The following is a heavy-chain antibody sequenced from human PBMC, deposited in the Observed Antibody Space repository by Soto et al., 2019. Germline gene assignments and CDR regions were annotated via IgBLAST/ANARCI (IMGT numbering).Heavy chain of an antibody. Sequence: GGSLRLSCAASGFTFDDYGMSWVRQAPGKGLEWVSGINWNGGSTGYADSVKGRFTISRDNAKNSLYLQMNSLRAEDTALYHCARAYRAKSFYYYYMDVWGKGTTVTVSS. CDR3: ARAYRAKSFYYYYMDV. D-gene: IGHD5-18*01. J-gene: IGHJ6*03. CDR1: GFTFDDYG. CDR2: INWNGGST. V-gene: IGHV3-20*01.